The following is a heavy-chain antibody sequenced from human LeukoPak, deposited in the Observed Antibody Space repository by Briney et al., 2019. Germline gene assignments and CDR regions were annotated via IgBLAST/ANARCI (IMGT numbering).Heavy chain of an antibody. D-gene: IGHD3-3*02. V-gene: IGHV4-59*01. Sequence: SETLSLTCIVSGGSISSYYWSWIRQPPGKGLEGIGYIYYSGGTNYNPSLKRRVTMSVDTSKNQFSLKLRSVTAADTAVYYCARDASGAFFNWFDPWGQGILVTVSS. CDR2: IYYSGGT. CDR3: ARDASGAFFNWFDP. CDR1: GGSISSYY. J-gene: IGHJ5*02.